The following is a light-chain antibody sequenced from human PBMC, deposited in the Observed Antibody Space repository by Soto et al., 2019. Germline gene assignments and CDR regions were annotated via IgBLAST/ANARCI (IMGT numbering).Light chain of an antibody. CDR2: KAS. V-gene: IGKV1-5*03. J-gene: IGKJ5*01. Sequence: DIHMTQSPSTLSASVGDRVTITCRASQSISSWLAWYQQKPGKAPKLLIYKASSLESGVPSRFSGSGSGTELTLTISRLQPDDFATYYCQKSYGTPITFGQGTRLEIK. CDR1: QSISSW. CDR3: QKSYGTPIT.